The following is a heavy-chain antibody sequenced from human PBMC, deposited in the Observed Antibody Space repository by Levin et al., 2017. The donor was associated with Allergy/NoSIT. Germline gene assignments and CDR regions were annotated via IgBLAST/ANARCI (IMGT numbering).Heavy chain of an antibody. CDR3: ARSQYSGSHMDY. CDR1: GFTFSTYW. D-gene: IGHD1-26*01. Sequence: GGSLRLSCVASGFTFSTYWMHWVRQAPGKGLVWVSRGNSDGTNTSYADSVKGRFTCSRDNAKKTVYLEMNNLTAEDKAMYYCARSQYSGSHMDYWGQGILVTVSS. V-gene: IGHV3-74*01. J-gene: IGHJ4*02. CDR2: GNSDGTNT.